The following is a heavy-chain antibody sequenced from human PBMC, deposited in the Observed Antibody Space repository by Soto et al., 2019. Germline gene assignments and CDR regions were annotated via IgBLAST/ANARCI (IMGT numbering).Heavy chain of an antibody. Sequence: GGSLRLSCAASGFTFSNYVMHWVRQAPGKGLEWVALISFDGSDKLYADAVKGRFTISRDNSRNTQYLQMNALRPEDTAVYYCARRCSSTSCHHFYYYYGMDVWGQGTTVPVSS. CDR3: ARRCSSTSCHHFYYYYGMDV. V-gene: IGHV3-30-3*01. D-gene: IGHD2-2*01. J-gene: IGHJ6*02. CDR1: GFTFSNYV. CDR2: ISFDGSDK.